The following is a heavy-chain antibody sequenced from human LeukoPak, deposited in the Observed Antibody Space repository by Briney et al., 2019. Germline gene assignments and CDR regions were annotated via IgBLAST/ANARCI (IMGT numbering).Heavy chain of an antibody. J-gene: IGHJ5*02. V-gene: IGHV4-59*08. Sequence: SETLSLTCTVSGDSISSYYWSWIRQPPGKGLKWIGYIYYSGSTNYNPSLKSRVTISVDTSKNQFSLKLSSVTAADTAVYYCARREYSSSTGAFDPWGQGTLVTVSS. CDR3: ARREYSSSTGAFDP. CDR1: GDSISSYY. D-gene: IGHD6-6*01. CDR2: IYYSGST.